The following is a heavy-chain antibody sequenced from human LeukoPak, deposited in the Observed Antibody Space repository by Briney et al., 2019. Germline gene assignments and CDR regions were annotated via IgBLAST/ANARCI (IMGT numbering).Heavy chain of an antibody. CDR1: GFTFSSYA. D-gene: IGHD4-17*01. J-gene: IGHJ4*02. Sequence: PGGSLRLSCAASGFTFSSYAMHWVRQAPGKGLEWVAVISYDGSNKYYADSVKGRFTISRDNSKNTLYLQVNSLRAEDTALYYCARTVTTGLYSFDYWGQGTLVTVSS. CDR2: ISYDGSNK. V-gene: IGHV3-30-3*01. CDR3: ARTVTTGLYSFDY.